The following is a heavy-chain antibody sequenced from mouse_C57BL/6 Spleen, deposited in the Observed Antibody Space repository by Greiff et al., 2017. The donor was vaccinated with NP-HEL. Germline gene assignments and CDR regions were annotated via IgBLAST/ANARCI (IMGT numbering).Heavy chain of an antibody. CDR1: GYTFTSYW. Sequence: QVQLQQPGAELVRPGTSVKLSCKASGYTFTSYWMHWVKQRPGQGLEWIGVIDPSDSYTNYNQKFKGKATLTVDTSSSTAYMQLSSLTSEDSAVYYCARNADYYGKNFDYWGQGTTLTVSS. V-gene: IGHV1-59*01. D-gene: IGHD1-1*01. J-gene: IGHJ2*01. CDR3: ARNADYYGKNFDY. CDR2: IDPSDSYT.